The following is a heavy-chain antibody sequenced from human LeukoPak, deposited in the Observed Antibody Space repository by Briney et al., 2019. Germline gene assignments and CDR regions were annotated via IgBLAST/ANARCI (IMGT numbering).Heavy chain of an antibody. V-gene: IGHV4-59*08. CDR2: IYYSGST. Sequence: SETLSLTCTVSGGSISGYYWSWVRQPPGKGLEWIGCIYYSGSTNYNPSLKSRVTISVDTSKNQFSLKLSSVTAADTAVYFCARHLIAVAGPFDYWGQGTPVTVSS. CDR3: ARHLIAVAGPFDY. J-gene: IGHJ4*02. D-gene: IGHD6-19*01. CDR1: GGSISGYY.